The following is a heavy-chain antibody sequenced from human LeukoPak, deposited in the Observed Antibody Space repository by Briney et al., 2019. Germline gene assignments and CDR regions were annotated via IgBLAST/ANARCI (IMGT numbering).Heavy chain of an antibody. Sequence: GGSLRLSCEASGFSVSNNDMTWVRQPPGKGPEWVSVLYSGSSTFYADSVKGRFTISRDNSKNTVYLQMNSLRTDDTAFYYCVRELDHYDSTGYYTPYFDHWGQGTLLTVSS. CDR3: VRELDHYDSTGYYTPYFDH. CDR1: GFSVSNND. J-gene: IGHJ4*02. CDR2: LYSGSST. D-gene: IGHD3-22*01. V-gene: IGHV3-53*03.